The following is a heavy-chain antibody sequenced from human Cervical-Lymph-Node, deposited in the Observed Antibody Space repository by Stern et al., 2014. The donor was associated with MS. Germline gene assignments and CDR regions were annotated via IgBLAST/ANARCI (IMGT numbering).Heavy chain of an antibody. J-gene: IGHJ4*02. V-gene: IGHV1-2*06. D-gene: IGHD5-18*01. CDR3: ARGYSSGYDTQYFDH. CDR1: GYTFIGSW. CDR2: ISPYNGDT. Sequence: QVQLVESGAEVKQPGASVKVSCKASGYTFIGSWIHWVRLVPGQGLEWMGRISPYNGDTYYARKFQGRVTMTTDTSINTAYMELSGLTSDDTAVYYCARGYSSGYDTQYFDHWGQGTLVTVSS.